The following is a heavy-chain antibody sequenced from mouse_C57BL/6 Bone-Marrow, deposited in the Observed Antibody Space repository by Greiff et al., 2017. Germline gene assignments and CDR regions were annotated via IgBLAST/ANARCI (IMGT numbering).Heavy chain of an antibody. CDR3: AREPTTGAMDY. CDR2: INPNNGGT. Sequence: VQLQQSGPELVQPGASVKIPCKASGYTFTDYNMDWVKQSHGKSLEWIGDINPNNGGTIYNQKFTGKAPLTVDKSSITAYMELRSLTSEDTAVYYCAREPTTGAMDYWGQGTSVTVSS. D-gene: IGHD1-1*01. J-gene: IGHJ4*01. CDR1: GYTFTDYN. V-gene: IGHV1-18*01.